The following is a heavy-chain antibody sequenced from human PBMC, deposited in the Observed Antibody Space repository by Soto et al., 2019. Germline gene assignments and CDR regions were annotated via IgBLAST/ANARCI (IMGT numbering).Heavy chain of an antibody. CDR2: ISGSSIYM. D-gene: IGHD2-2*01. Sequence: GGSLRLSCAASGFTFSLYNMNWVRQAPGKGLEWVSSISGSSIYMYYADSLKGRFTISRDNAQNSLYLQMNNLRAEDTAIYYCTRGDFYHMDVWGPGGTVTVSS. V-gene: IGHV3-21*01. J-gene: IGHJ6*02. CDR1: GFTFSLYN. CDR3: TRGDFYHMDV.